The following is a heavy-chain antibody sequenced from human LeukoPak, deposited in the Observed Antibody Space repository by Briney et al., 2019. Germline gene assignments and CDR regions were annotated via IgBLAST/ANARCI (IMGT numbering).Heavy chain of an antibody. CDR3: AKGANGAVAGTFFDY. CDR1: GFTFSSYA. CDR2: ISGSGGST. D-gene: IGHD6-19*01. V-gene: IGHV3-23*01. J-gene: IGHJ4*02. Sequence: PGGSLRLSCAASGFTFSSYAMSWVRQAPGKGLEWVSAISGSGGSTYYADSVKGRFTISRDNSKNTLYLQMNSLRAEDTAVYYCAKGANGAVAGTFFDYWAREPWSPSPQ.